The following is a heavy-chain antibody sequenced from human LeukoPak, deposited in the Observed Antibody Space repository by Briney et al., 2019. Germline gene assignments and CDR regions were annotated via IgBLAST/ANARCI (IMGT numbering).Heavy chain of an antibody. D-gene: IGHD3-22*01. CDR1: GFTFDDYG. CDR2: IHWNGGST. J-gene: IGHJ3*02. CDR3: ARDVPYYYDSSGYSDAFDI. Sequence: GGSLRLSCAASGFTFDDYGVSWVRQAPGKGLEWVSGIHWNGGSTGYADSVRGRFTISRDNAKNSLYLQMNSLRAEDTALYYCARDVPYYYDSSGYSDAFDIWGQGTVVTVSS. V-gene: IGHV3-20*04.